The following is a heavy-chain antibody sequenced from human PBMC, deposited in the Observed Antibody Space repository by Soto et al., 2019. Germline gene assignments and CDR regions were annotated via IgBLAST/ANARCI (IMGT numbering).Heavy chain of an antibody. CDR3: ARSNPIVVVPASPRYYYYGMDV. CDR2: LIPIFGTA. V-gene: IGHV1-69*06. CDR1: GGTFSSYA. D-gene: IGHD2-2*01. Sequence: QVKLVQSGAEVKKPGSSVKVSCKASGGTFSSYAISWVRQAPGQGREWLGGLIPIFGTANYAQKFQGRVTINADKSTGTGYMELSSVRSEDTAVYYCARSNPIVVVPASPRYYYYGMDVWVQGTTVTVSS. J-gene: IGHJ6*02.